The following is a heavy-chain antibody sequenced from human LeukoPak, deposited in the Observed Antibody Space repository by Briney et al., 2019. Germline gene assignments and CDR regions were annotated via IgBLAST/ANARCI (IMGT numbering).Heavy chain of an antibody. V-gene: IGHV3-11*01. CDR3: TKERRGTYYAFES. Sequence: PGGSLRLSCDASGFSISDYYMSWIRQSPVKGLEWISYITSGAGSTKYADSVKGRFTISRDKAKNSVALQLNSLRPEETAVYYCTKERRGTYYAFESWGQGTLVTVSS. CDR2: ITSGAGST. J-gene: IGHJ4*02. D-gene: IGHD3-16*01. CDR1: GFSISDYY.